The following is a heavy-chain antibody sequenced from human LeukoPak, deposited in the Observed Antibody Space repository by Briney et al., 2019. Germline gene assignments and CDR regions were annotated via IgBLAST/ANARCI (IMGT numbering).Heavy chain of an antibody. J-gene: IGHJ4*02. Sequence: PSETLSLTCTVSGGSISSHYWSWIGQPPGKGLEWIAYLFDSVNTKDNPSLQSRLTLSADTSKNQFPLRLSSVTAADTAVYYCATIKRGSIFGYFDFWGQGIKVTVSS. CDR3: ATIKRGSIFGYFDF. D-gene: IGHD5-18*01. CDR1: GGSISSHY. CDR2: LFDSVNT. V-gene: IGHV4-59*11.